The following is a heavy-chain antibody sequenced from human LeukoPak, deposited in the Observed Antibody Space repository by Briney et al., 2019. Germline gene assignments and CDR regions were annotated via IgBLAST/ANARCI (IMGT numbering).Heavy chain of an antibody. CDR1: GFTFSDYY. J-gene: IGHJ6*02. CDR3: ARVTDCGGDCYSGDYYGMDV. Sequence: GGSLRLSCAASGFTFSDYYMSWIRQAPGKGLEWVSYISSSCSTIYYADSVKGRFTISRDNAKNSLYLQMNSLRAEDTAVYYCARVTDCGGDCYSGDYYGMDVWGQGTTVTVSS. CDR2: ISSSCSTI. V-gene: IGHV3-11*01. D-gene: IGHD2-21*02.